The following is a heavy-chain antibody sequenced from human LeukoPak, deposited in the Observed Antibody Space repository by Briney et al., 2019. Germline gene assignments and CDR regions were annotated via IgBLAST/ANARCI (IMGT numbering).Heavy chain of an antibody. Sequence: GGSLRLSCAASGFTFSSSWMDWVRQAPGKGLEWVANIKKDGSEKYYVDSVKGRFIISRDNTKNSLYLRMNNLRVEDTATYFCSRSLDYWGQGIRVTVSS. J-gene: IGHJ4*02. CDR2: IKKDGSEK. V-gene: IGHV3-7*01. CDR1: GFTFSSSW. CDR3: SRSLDY.